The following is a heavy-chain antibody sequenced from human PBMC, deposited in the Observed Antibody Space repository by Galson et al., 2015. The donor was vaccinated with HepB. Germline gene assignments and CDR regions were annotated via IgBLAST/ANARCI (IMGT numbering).Heavy chain of an antibody. V-gene: IGHV1-2*04. J-gene: IGHJ4*02. CDR1: GYTFTGYY. CDR2: INPNSGGT. D-gene: IGHD6-13*01. Sequence: SVKVSCKASGYTFTGYYMHWVRQAPGQGLEWMGWINPNSGGTNYAQKFQGWVTMTRDTSISTAYMELSRLRSDDTAVYYCARSLRGSSWSSGVDYWGQGTLVTVSS. CDR3: ARSLRGSSWSSGVDY.